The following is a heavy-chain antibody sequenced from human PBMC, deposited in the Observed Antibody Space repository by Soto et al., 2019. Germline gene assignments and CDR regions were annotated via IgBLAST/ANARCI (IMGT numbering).Heavy chain of an antibody. V-gene: IGHV3-7*03. J-gene: IGHJ6*02. CDR1: GFTFSSYW. CDR2: IKQDGSDK. Sequence: GQLVESGGGLVQPGGSLRLYCAASGFTFSSYWMTWVRQAPGKGLEWVANIKQDGSDKSYVDSVKGRFTISRDNAKNSLYLQMNSLRAEDTAVYYCARDRPLHCRSTSCYSEYYGMDVWGQGTTVTVSS. D-gene: IGHD2-2*02. CDR3: ARDRPLHCRSTSCYSEYYGMDV.